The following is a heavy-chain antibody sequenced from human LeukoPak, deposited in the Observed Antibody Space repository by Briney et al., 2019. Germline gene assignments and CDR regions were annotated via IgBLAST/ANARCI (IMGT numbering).Heavy chain of an antibody. Sequence: ASVNVSCKASGYTFTSYGISWVRQAPGQGLGRMGWISAYNSNTNYAQKLHGRVTMTTDSSTSTAYMELRSLRSDDTAVYYCARELVPIAAAGTIGWFDPWGQGTLVTVSS. D-gene: IGHD6-13*01. V-gene: IGHV1-18*01. CDR1: GYTFTSYG. J-gene: IGHJ5*02. CDR3: ARELVPIAAAGTIGWFDP. CDR2: ISAYNSNT.